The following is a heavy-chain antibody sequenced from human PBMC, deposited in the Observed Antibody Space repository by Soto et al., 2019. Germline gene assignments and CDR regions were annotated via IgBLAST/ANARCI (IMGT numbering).Heavy chain of an antibody. Sequence: EVQLVQSGGGLVQPGGSLKLSCAASGFTFSGSTVHWVRQASGEGLQWVGRIRSKANDYATTYIASVKGGFTISRDDSRNTAYLQMSDLKTEDTAVYYCTGGYCTGGTCYSGYFQHWGQGALVTVFS. CDR3: TGGYCTGGTCYSGYFQH. D-gene: IGHD2-15*01. CDR2: IRSKANDYAT. V-gene: IGHV3-73*02. CDR1: GFTFSGST. J-gene: IGHJ1*01.